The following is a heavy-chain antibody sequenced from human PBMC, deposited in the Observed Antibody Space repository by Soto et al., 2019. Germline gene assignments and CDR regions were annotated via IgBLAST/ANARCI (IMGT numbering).Heavy chain of an antibody. CDR2: ISSSSSTI. J-gene: IGHJ3*02. CDR1: GFTFSSYS. Sequence: GGSLRLSCAASGFTFSSYSMNWVRQAPGKGLEWVSYISSSSSTIYYADSVKGRFTISRDNAKNSLYLQMNSLRAEDTAVYYCARAILVVMVAARASAFDIWGQGTMVTVSS. D-gene: IGHD2-15*01. V-gene: IGHV3-48*01. CDR3: ARAILVVMVAARASAFDI.